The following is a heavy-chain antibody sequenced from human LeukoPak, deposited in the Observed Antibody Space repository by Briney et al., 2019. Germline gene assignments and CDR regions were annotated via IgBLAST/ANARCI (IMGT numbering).Heavy chain of an antibody. J-gene: IGHJ4*02. D-gene: IGHD3-22*01. CDR1: GGSISSSSYY. CDR2: IYYSGST. Sequence: PSETLSLTCTVSGGSISSSSYYWGWIRQPPGKGLEWIGSIYYSGSTYYSPSLKSQIIISVDTSKNQFSLKLNSVTAADTAVYYCARLGYYHDSSGYHYYFDYWGQGTLVTVSS. CDR3: ARLGYYHDSSGYHYYFDY. V-gene: IGHV4-39*01.